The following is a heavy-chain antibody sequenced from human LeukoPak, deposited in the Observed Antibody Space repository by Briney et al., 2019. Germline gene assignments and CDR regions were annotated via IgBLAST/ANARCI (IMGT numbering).Heavy chain of an antibody. Sequence: GASVKVSCKASGYTFTGYYMHWVRQAPGQGLEWMGWINPNSGGTNYAQKFQGRVTMTRDTSISTACMELSRLRSDDTAVYYCARSRHIVVVPAAMRANWFDPWGQGTLVTVSS. CDR3: ARSRHIVVVPAAMRANWFDP. V-gene: IGHV1-2*02. CDR1: GYTFTGYY. J-gene: IGHJ5*02. D-gene: IGHD2-2*01. CDR2: INPNSGGT.